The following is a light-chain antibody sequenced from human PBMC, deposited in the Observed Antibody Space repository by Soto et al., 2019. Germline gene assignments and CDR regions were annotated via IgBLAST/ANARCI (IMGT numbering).Light chain of an antibody. CDR1: QSVDRY. J-gene: IGKJ2*02. CDR2: DAY. CDR3: QQRGKWPST. V-gene: IGKV3-11*01. Sequence: VLTQSPDTLSLSPGETATLACRVTQSVDRYVAWYQQKVGQTPRLLIYDAYTRATGVGARFTGSGSATDFSLTITSLEPEDLAVYYCQQRGKWPSTCSPGTEVEMK.